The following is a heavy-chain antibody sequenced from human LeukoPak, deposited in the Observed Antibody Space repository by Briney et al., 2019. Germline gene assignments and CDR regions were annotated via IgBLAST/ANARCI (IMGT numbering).Heavy chain of an antibody. J-gene: IGHJ5*02. D-gene: IGHD3-10*01. CDR1: GFTFSSYE. Sequence: VGSLRLSCAASGFTFSSYEMNWVRQAPGKGLEWVSYISSSGSTIYYADSVKGRFTISRDNAKNSLYLQMNSLRAEDTAVYYCARDSGTSGEVKFDPWGQGALVTVSS. V-gene: IGHV3-48*03. CDR3: ARDSGTSGEVKFDP. CDR2: ISSSGSTI.